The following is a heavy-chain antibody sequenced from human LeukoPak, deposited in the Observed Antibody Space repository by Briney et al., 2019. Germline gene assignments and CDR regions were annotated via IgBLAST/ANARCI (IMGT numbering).Heavy chain of an antibody. V-gene: IGHV4-34*01. CDR1: GFTFRTSG. CDR3: ARSGWYWYYMDV. CDR2: INHSGST. Sequence: GSLGLSCAASGFTFRTSGMNWVRQPPGKGLEWIGEINHSGSTNYNPSLKSRVTISVDTSKNQFSLKLSSVTAADTAVYYCARSGWYWYYMDVWGKGTTVTISS. J-gene: IGHJ6*03. D-gene: IGHD6-19*01.